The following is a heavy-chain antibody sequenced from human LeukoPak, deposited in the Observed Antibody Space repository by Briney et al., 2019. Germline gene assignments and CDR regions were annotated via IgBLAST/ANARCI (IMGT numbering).Heavy chain of an antibody. D-gene: IGHD3-22*01. V-gene: IGHV4-59*08. Sequence: SETLSPTCTDTGGSISSYYWRWIRQPLVKGLDWIGYIYYTGSTNYNLFLKSRVTISLDTSNHQFSLKLSSVTAADTAVYYCARHDVSTGSNAFDFWGQGTMVTVSS. CDR3: ARHDVSTGSNAFDF. CDR2: IYYTGST. J-gene: IGHJ3*01. CDR1: GGSISSYY.